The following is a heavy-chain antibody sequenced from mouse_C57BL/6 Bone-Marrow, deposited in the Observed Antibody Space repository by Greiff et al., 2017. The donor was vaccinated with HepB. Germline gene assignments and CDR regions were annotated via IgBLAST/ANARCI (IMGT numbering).Heavy chain of an antibody. Sequence: VQLQESGAELVSPGTSVKMSCKASGYTFTNYWIGWAKQRPGHGLEWIGDIYPGGGYTNYNEKFKGKATLTADKSSSTAYMQFSSLTSEDSAIYYCARVGYGAMDYWGQGTSVTVSS. CDR3: ARVGYGAMDY. J-gene: IGHJ4*01. CDR2: IYPGGGYT. V-gene: IGHV1-63*01. CDR1: GYTFTNYW. D-gene: IGHD1-1*02.